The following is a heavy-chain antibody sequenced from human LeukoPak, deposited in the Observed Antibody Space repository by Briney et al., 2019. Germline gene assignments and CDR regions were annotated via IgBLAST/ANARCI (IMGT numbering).Heavy chain of an antibody. D-gene: IGHD1-7*01. CDR2: ISGSGGST. Sequence: PGGSLRLSCAASGFTFSSYAMSWLRQAPGKGLEGVSAISGSGGSTYYADSVKGRFTISRDNSKNTLYLQMNSLRAEDTAVYYCAKDQNWNYGYYFDYWGQGTLVTVSS. V-gene: IGHV3-23*01. CDR1: GFTFSSYA. J-gene: IGHJ4*02. CDR3: AKDQNWNYGYYFDY.